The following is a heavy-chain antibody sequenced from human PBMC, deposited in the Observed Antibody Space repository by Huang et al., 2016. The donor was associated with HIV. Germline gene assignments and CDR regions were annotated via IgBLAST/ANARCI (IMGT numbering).Heavy chain of an antibody. Sequence: QVQLVESGGGVVQPGRSLRLSCAASGVPFNNHAMHWVRQATGKGLGCVAVISNEGSNNYYADSVKGRFTISRDSSKSTLFLHMTSLRTEDTAVYYCARAKDTWDAYDIWGQGTMVIVSS. CDR2: ISNEGSNN. V-gene: IGHV3-30-3*01. CDR3: ARAKDTWDAYDI. J-gene: IGHJ3*02. CDR1: GVPFNNHA. D-gene: IGHD5-18*01.